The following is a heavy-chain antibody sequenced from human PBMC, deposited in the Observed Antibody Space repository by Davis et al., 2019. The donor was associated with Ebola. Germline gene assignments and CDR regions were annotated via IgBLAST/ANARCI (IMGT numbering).Heavy chain of an antibody. CDR2: INPIGGST. CDR3: AREVVVVVAANSQYYYGMDV. D-gene: IGHD2-15*01. Sequence: ASVKVSCKASGYTFTSYYMHWVRQAPGQRLEWMGIINPIGGSTSYAQKFQGRVTMTRDTSTSTVYMELSNLRSEDTAVYYCAREVVVVVAANSQYYYGMDVWGKGTTVTVSS. V-gene: IGHV1-46*01. J-gene: IGHJ6*04. CDR1: GYTFTSYY.